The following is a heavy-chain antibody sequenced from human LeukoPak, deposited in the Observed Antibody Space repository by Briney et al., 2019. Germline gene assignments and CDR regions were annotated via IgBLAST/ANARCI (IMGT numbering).Heavy chain of an antibody. V-gene: IGHV4-31*03. J-gene: IGHJ4*02. CDR2: IYYSGST. D-gene: IGHD5-18*01. CDR1: GGSISSGGYY. CDR3: ARSILVDTAMAY. Sequence: PSETLSLTCTVSGGSISSGGYYWSWIRQQPGKGLEWIGYIYYSGSTYYNPSLKSRVTISVDTSKNQFSLKLSSVTTADTAVYYCARSILVDTAMAYWGQGTLVTVSS.